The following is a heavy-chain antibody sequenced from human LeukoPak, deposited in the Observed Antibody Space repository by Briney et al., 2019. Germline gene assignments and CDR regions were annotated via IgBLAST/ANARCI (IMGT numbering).Heavy chain of an antibody. D-gene: IGHD4-23*01. CDR1: GFTFSSYA. CDR3: ASNDYGGNSLEIDY. Sequence: GRSLRLSCAASGFTFSSYAMHWVRQAPGKGLEWVAVISYDGSNKYYADSVKGRFTISRDNSKNTLYLQMNSLRAEDTAVYYCASNDYGGNSLEIDYWGQGTLVTVSS. CDR2: ISYDGSNK. J-gene: IGHJ4*02. V-gene: IGHV3-30-3*01.